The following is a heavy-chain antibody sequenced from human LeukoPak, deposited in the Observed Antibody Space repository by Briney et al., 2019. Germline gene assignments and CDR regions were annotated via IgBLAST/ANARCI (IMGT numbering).Heavy chain of an antibody. CDR2: IYYSGFT. D-gene: IGHD3-10*01. CDR1: GDSISSSAYY. J-gene: IGHJ4*02. V-gene: IGHV4-39*07. CDR3: ARGGFFGSGSLFDS. Sequence: PSETLSLTCTVSGDSISSSAYYWGWLRQPPGKGLEWIGSIYYSGFTFYSPSLKARFFISLDTSENQVSLKVNSVTAADTAVYYCARGGFFGSGSLFDSWGQGTLVTVSS.